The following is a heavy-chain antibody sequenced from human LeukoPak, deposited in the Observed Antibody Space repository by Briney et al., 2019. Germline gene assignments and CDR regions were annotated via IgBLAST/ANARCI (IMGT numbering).Heavy chain of an antibody. V-gene: IGHV4-59*08. Sequence: SETLSLTCTVSGGSISSYFWSWIRQPPGKGLERIGHIYFSGSTNYNPSLKSRVTISVDTSKNQFSLKLSSVTAADTAVYYCARHKSSGTYPLDYWGQGTLVTVSS. CDR3: ARHKSSGTYPLDY. CDR1: GGSISSYF. J-gene: IGHJ4*02. CDR2: IYFSGST. D-gene: IGHD1-26*01.